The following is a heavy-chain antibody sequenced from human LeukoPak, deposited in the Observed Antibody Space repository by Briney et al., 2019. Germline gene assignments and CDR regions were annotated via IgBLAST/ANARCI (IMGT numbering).Heavy chain of an antibody. V-gene: IGHV1-46*01. CDR1: GYTFTSYY. CDR2: VDPSGGST. D-gene: IGHD5-24*01. CDR3: ARDFFNVHPDAYNPGY. J-gene: IGHJ4*02. Sequence: ASVKVSCKASGYTFTSYYMHWVRQAPGQGLEWMGIVDPSGGSTSYAQKFQGRVTMTRDKYTSTVYMELSSVRYEDTAVYYCARDFFNVHPDAYNPGYWGQGTLVTVSS.